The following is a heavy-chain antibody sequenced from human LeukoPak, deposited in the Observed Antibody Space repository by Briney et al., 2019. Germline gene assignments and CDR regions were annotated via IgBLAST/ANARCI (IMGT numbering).Heavy chain of an antibody. J-gene: IGHJ4*02. CDR3: AREIGRDIDY. CDR2: VNWNGGST. D-gene: IGHD2/OR15-2a*01. Sequence: PGGSLRLSCAASGFTFDDYGMSWVRQAPGKGLEWISGVNWNGGSTGYADSVKGRFTISRDSSKNTVYLQLNSLRAEDTAVYYCAREIGRDIDYWGQGTLVTVSS. V-gene: IGHV3-20*04. CDR1: GFTFDDYG.